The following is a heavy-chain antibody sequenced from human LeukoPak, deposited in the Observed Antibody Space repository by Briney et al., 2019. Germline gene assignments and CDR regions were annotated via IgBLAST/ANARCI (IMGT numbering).Heavy chain of an antibody. D-gene: IGHD5-12*01. V-gene: IGHV1-18*01. CDR2: ISAYNGNT. CDR3: ARASSGYDIWIDYFDY. CDR1: GYSFTSYG. Sequence: GASVKVSCKASGYSFTSYGISWVRQAPGQGLEWMGWISAYNGNTNYAQKFQGRVTMTTDTSTSTAYMALRSLRSDDTAVYYCARASSGYDIWIDYFDYWGQGTLVTVSS. J-gene: IGHJ4*02.